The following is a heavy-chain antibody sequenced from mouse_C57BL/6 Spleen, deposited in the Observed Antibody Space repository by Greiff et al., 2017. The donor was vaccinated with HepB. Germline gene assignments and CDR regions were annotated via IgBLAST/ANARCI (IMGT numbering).Heavy chain of an antibody. Sequence: EVQLQQSGPVLVKPGASVKMSCKASGYTFTDYYMNWVKQSHGKSLEWIGVINPYNGGTSYNQKFKGKATLTVDKSSSTAYMELNSLTSEDSAVYYCAPYDYDRAYWGQGTLVTVSA. V-gene: IGHV1-19*01. D-gene: IGHD2-4*01. CDR1: GYTFTDYY. CDR2: INPYNGGT. CDR3: APYDYDRAY. J-gene: IGHJ3*01.